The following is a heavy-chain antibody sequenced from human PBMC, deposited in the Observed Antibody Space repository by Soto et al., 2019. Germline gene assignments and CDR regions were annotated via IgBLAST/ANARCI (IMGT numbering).Heavy chain of an antibody. CDR3: AKAWGWFDP. Sequence: EVQLLESGGDLVHPGGSLSLSCAASGFTFTSYAMTWVRQAPEKGLEWVSSISASGGTTYYTDSVKGRFTISRDNSKNTLFLQMNRLSAEETAVYYCAKAWGWFDPWGQGNLVTVSS. D-gene: IGHD3-16*01. V-gene: IGHV3-23*01. CDR1: GFTFTSYA. CDR2: ISASGGTT. J-gene: IGHJ5*02.